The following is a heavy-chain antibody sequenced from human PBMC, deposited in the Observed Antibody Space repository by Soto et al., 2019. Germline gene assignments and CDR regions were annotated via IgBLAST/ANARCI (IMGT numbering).Heavy chain of an antibody. D-gene: IGHD3-3*01. J-gene: IGHJ4*02. CDR3: ARKGVAFDY. Sequence: GSLRLSCAASGFTFSSYSMNWVRQAPGKGLEWISYISTTSSSIYYADSVKGRFTISRDNAKNSLFLQMNSLRDEDTAVYYCARKGVAFDYWGQGALVTVSS. CDR2: ISTTSSSI. V-gene: IGHV3-48*02. CDR1: GFTFSSYS.